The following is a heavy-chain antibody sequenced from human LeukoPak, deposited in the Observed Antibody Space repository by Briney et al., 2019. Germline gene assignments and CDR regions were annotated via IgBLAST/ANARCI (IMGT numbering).Heavy chain of an antibody. CDR1: GGSISSSSYC. CDR3: ARREDTSWYYFDF. J-gene: IGHJ4*02. Sequence: PSETLSLTCSVSGGSISSSSYCWGWIRQPPGKGLEWNGSINYSGRTDYNPSLKSRVTISIDTSKNQFSLKQRSVTAADTAVYYCARREDTSWYYFDFWGQGTQVTVSS. CDR2: INYSGRT. D-gene: IGHD2-2*01. V-gene: IGHV4-39*01.